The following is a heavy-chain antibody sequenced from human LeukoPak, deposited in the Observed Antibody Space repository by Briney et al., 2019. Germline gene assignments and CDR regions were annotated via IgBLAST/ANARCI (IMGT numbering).Heavy chain of an antibody. J-gene: IGHJ4*02. CDR1: GFPLSSYA. CDR2: ITGSGDSA. CDR3: AKDGVGATWLDFFDY. D-gene: IGHD1-26*01. V-gene: IGHV3-23*01. Sequence: GGSLILSCAASGFPLSSYAMIWVRQAPGKGPEWVSGITGSGDSAYYPASVKGRFTISRDNTKNTVFLQMNSLRAEDTAIYYCAKDGVGATWLDFFDYWGQGALVTVSS.